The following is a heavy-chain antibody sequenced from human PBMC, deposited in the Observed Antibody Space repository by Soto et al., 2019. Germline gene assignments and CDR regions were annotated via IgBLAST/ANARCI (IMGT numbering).Heavy chain of an antibody. CDR2: IIPISGTA. CDR1: GGTFSSYA. V-gene: IGHV1-69*01. CDR3: ARSQGSSTSLEIYDYYYYGMDV. D-gene: IGHD2-2*01. J-gene: IGHJ6*02. Sequence: QVQLVQSGAEVKKPGSSVKVSCKASGGTFSSYAISWVRQAPGQGLEWMGGIIPISGTANYAQKFQGRVTIIADESTSTAYMELSSLRSEDTAVYYCARSQGSSTSLEIYDYYYYGMDVWGQGTTVTVSS.